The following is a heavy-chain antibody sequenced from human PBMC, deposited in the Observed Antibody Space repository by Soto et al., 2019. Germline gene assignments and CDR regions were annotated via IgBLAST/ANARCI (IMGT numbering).Heavy chain of an antibody. D-gene: IGHD6-6*01. Sequence: QVQLQESGPGLVKPSQTLSLTCTVSGGSISSGGYYWSWICQHPGKGLEWIGYIYYSGSTYYNPSLKSRVTISVDTSKNQFSLKLSSVTAADTAVYYCARDQEQLVGWFDPWGQGTLVTVSS. J-gene: IGHJ5*02. CDR1: GGSISSGGYY. CDR2: IYYSGST. CDR3: ARDQEQLVGWFDP. V-gene: IGHV4-31*03.